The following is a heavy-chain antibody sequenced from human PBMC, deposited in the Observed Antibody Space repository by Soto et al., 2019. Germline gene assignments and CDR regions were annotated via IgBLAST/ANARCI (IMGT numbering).Heavy chain of an antibody. D-gene: IGHD3-10*01. Sequence: QVQLVESGGGLVKPGGSLRLSCAASGFTFSDYYMAWIRQAPGKGLDYVPYISRDGDGMYYADSVKGRFTISRDNAKNSLSLQMNSLRAEDTAVDYCARPNGESIHYYHGMDVWGQGTTVTVSS. CDR1: GFTFSDYY. CDR2: ISRDGDGM. J-gene: IGHJ6*02. V-gene: IGHV3-11*01. CDR3: ARPNGESIHYYHGMDV.